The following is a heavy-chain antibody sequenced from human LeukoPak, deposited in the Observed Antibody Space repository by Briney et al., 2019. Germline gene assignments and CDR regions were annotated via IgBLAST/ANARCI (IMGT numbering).Heavy chain of an antibody. Sequence: GASVKVSCKACGYTFTGYYMHWVGQAPGQGLEWMGGMNPNSGSTNYAQKFQGRVTMSRDTPISTAYMELSRLRSDDTAVYYCAREDISSGWYFGGQGTLVTVSS. CDR3: AREDISSGWYF. J-gene: IGHJ4*02. V-gene: IGHV1-2*02. D-gene: IGHD6-19*01. CDR1: GYTFTGYY. CDR2: MNPNSGST.